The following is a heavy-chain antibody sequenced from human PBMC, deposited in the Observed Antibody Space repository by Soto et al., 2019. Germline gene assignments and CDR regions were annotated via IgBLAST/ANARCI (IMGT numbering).Heavy chain of an antibody. CDR2: ISGSGGST. D-gene: IGHD5-12*01. V-gene: IGHV3-23*01. CDR3: AKGALVATSTTDYYYGMDV. J-gene: IGHJ6*02. Sequence: GGSLRLSCAASGFTFSSYAMSWVRQAPGKGLEWVSAISGSGGSTYYADSVKGRFTISRDNSKSTLYLQMNSLRAEDTAVYYCAKGALVATSTTDYYYGMDVWGQGTTVTVSS. CDR1: GFTFSSYA.